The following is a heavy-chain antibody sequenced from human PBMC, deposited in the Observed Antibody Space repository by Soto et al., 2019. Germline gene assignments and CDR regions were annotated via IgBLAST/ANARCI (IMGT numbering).Heavy chain of an antibody. D-gene: IGHD1-26*01. CDR2: ISSSSSYI. Sequence: KGLEWVSSISSSSSYIYYADSVKGRFTISRDNAKNSLYLQMNSLRAEDTAVYYCATQKRPIGLTAFDYWVQRTLVTVSS. V-gene: IGHV3-21*01. J-gene: IGHJ4*02. CDR3: ATQKRPIGLTAFDY.